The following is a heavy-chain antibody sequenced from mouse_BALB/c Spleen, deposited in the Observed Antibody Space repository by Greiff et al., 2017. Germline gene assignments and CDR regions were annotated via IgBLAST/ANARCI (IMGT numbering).Heavy chain of an antibody. CDR2: IAPGSGST. CDR1: GYTFTSYW. D-gene: IGHD3-1*01. J-gene: IGHJ3*01. Sequence: DLVKPGASVKLSCKASGYTFTSYWINWIKQRPGQGLEWIGRIAPGSGSTYYNEMFKGKATLTVDTSSSTAYIQLSSLSSEDSAVYFCAFKAARAPFDYWGQGTLGTVSA. CDR3: AFKAARAPFDY. V-gene: IGHV1S41*01.